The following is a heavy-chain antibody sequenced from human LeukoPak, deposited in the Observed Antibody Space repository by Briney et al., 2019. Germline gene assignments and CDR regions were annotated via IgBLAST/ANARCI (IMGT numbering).Heavy chain of an antibody. CDR1: GFTFSDYW. D-gene: IGHD1-14*01. CDR2: ISTDGSTT. CDR3: TRVGSGTTRDY. J-gene: IGHJ4*02. V-gene: IGHV3-74*01. Sequence: SGGSLRLSCAVSGFTFSDYWMHWVRQTTGKGLVWVSRISTDGSTTSYADSVKGRFTISRDHAKNTLYLQMNSLRAEDTAAYYCTRVGSGTTRDYWGQGNLVTVSS.